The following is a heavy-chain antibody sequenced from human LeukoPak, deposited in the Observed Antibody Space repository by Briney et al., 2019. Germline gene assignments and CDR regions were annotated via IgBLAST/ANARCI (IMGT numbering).Heavy chain of an antibody. J-gene: IGHJ4*02. D-gene: IGHD3-22*01. CDR2: ISGSGGST. V-gene: IGHV3-23*01. CDR3: AKVCDSSGYYSYRTYYYFDY. Sequence: GGSLRLSRAASGFTFSSYAMSWVRQAPGKGLEWVSAISGSGGSTYYADSVKGRFTISRDNSKNTLYLQMNSLRAEDTAVYYCAKVCDSSGYYSYRTYYYFDYWGQGTLVTVSS. CDR1: GFTFSSYA.